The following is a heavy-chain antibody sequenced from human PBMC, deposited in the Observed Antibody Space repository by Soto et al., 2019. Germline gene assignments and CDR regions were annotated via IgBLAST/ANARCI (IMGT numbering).Heavy chain of an antibody. D-gene: IGHD3-22*01. CDR2: ISATTGKT. V-gene: IGHV3-23*01. CDR1: GFTFSSYA. Sequence: EVQLLESGGGLVQPGGSLRLSCAASGFTFSSYAMYWVRQAPGKGLEWVSAISATTGKTYYADSAKGRFTISRDNSKNTLYLQMNGLRVDDTAVYYCAKGRIYYDTTGYAYFDYWGQGTLVTVAS. CDR3: AKGRIYYDTTGYAYFDY. J-gene: IGHJ4*02.